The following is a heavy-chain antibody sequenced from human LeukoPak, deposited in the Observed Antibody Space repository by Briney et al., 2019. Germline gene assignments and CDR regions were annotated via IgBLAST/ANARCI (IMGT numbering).Heavy chain of an antibody. D-gene: IGHD2-2*01. CDR2: ISAYNGNT. Sequence: ASVKVSCKASGYTFTSYGISWVRQAPGQGLEWMGWISAYNGNTNYAQKLQGRVTMTTDTSTSTAYTELRSLRSDDTAVYYCARVGYCSSTSCPEGYYYYYGMDVWGQGTTVTVSS. CDR1: GYTFTSYG. J-gene: IGHJ6*02. CDR3: ARVGYCSSTSCPEGYYYYYGMDV. V-gene: IGHV1-18*01.